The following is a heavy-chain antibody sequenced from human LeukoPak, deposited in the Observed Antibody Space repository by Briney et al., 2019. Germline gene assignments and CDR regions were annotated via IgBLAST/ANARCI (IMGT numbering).Heavy chain of an antibody. CDR1: GFTFSSYW. CDR3: AKDRLQLPRNYMDA. D-gene: IGHD2-2*01. Sequence: GGSLRLSCAASGFTFSSYWMSWVRQAPGKGLEWVANIKQDGSEKYYADSVKGRFTISRDNAKNSLYLQMNSLRAEDTAVYYCAKDRLQLPRNYMDAWGKGTTVTISS. CDR2: IKQDGSEK. V-gene: IGHV3-7*03. J-gene: IGHJ6*03.